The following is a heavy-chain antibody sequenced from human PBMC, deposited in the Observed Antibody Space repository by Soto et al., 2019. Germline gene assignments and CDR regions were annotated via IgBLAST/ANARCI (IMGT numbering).Heavy chain of an antibody. D-gene: IGHD4-4*01. J-gene: IGHJ6*02. Sequence: GRSLRLSCAASGFTVISNYMSWVRQAPGKGLEWVSVIYSGGSTYYADSVRGRFTISRDNSKNTLYLQMKSLRAEDTAVYYCARDRMTTVTTFYYYGMDVWGQGTTVTVSS. V-gene: IGHV3-53*01. CDR3: ARDRMTTVTTFYYYGMDV. CDR2: IYSGGST. CDR1: GFTVISNY.